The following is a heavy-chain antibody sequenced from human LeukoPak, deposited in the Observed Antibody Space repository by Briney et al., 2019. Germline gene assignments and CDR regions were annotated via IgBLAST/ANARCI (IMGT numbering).Heavy chain of an antibody. CDR3: ARDLISSGTDY. Sequence: PGGSLRLSCAASGFTYSRYWMSWVRQAPGKGREWVANIKQDGSEKYYVDSVKGRFTISRDNAKNSLYLQMNSLRAEDTAVYYCARDLISSGTDYWGQGTLVTVSS. V-gene: IGHV3-7*01. J-gene: IGHJ4*02. D-gene: IGHD6-19*01. CDR2: IKQDGSEK. CDR1: GFTYSRYW.